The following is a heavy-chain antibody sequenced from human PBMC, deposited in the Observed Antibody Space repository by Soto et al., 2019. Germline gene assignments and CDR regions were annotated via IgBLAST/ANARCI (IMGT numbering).Heavy chain of an antibody. J-gene: IGHJ4*02. CDR1: GYTFTSYG. V-gene: IGHV1-18*03. Sequence: QVQLVQSGAEVKKPGASVKVSCKASGYTFTSYGISWVRQAPGQGLEWMGWSSGYNGNTNYAQKLQGRVTMTTDTSTSTTYMELKKLRSDDMAVYYCAGPTLQLGIASAGALGYWGQGTLVAVSS. CDR3: AGPTLQLGIASAGALGY. D-gene: IGHD6-13*01. CDR2: SSGYNGNT.